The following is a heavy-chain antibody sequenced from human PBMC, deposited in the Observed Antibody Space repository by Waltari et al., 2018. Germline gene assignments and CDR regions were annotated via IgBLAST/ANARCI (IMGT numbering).Heavy chain of an antibody. Sequence: QVQLQESGPGLVKPSETLSLTCTVAGGSISSHYWSWIRQPPGKGLEWIGYIYYSGSTNYNPSLMSRVTISVDTSKTQFSLMLSSVTAADTAVYYCAREGGDYPYWFDPWGQGTLVTVSS. CDR1: GGSISSHY. D-gene: IGHD4-17*01. CDR3: AREGGDYPYWFDP. CDR2: IYYSGST. V-gene: IGHV4-59*11. J-gene: IGHJ5*02.